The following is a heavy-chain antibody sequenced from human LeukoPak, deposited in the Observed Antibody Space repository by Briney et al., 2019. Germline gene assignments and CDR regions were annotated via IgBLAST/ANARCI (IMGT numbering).Heavy chain of an antibody. CDR3: ARHSGSVRGWFDP. V-gene: IGHV4-61*01. D-gene: IGHD6-13*01. CDR1: GASISSLTYY. Sequence: PSETLSLTCSVSGASISSLTYYWSWIRQPPGKGLEWIAYTYYSGNPNYNPSLKSRVTISVDTSKSQFSLNLTSVTAADTAVYYCARHSGSVRGWFDPWGQGTLVTVSS. CDR2: TYYSGNP. J-gene: IGHJ5*02.